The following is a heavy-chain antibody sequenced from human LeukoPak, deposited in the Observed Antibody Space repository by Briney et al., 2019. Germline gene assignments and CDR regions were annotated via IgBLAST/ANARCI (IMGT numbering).Heavy chain of an antibody. J-gene: IGHJ4*02. CDR1: GGSISSGSYY. D-gene: IGHD7-27*01. Sequence: PSETLSLTCTVSGGSISSGSYYWSWIRQPAGKGLEWIGRIYTSGSTNYNPSLKSRVTIPVDTSKNQFSLKLSSVTAADTAVYYCARSGWGNLGYWGQGTLVTVSS. CDR3: ARSGWGNLGY. CDR2: IYTSGST. V-gene: IGHV4-61*02.